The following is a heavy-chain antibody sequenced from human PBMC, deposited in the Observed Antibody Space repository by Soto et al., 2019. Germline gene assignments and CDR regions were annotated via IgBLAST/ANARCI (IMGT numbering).Heavy chain of an antibody. V-gene: IGHV4-30-2*01. Sequence: QLQLQESGSGLVKPSQTLSLTCAVSGGYISSGGYSWSWIRQPPGKGLEWIGYIYYSGSTTYNPPRKSRSPIAVDRSEQRFSLNLRSVAAADTALYYCAAGGGLPRYYWGQGTLVTVSS. CDR1: GGYISSGGYS. CDR3: AAGGGLPRYY. J-gene: IGHJ4*02. CDR2: IYYSGST. D-gene: IGHD5-12*01.